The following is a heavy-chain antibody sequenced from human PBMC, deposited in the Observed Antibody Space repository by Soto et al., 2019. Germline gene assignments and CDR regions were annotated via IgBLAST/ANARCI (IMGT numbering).Heavy chain of an antibody. J-gene: IGHJ4*02. CDR2: IYYSGST. D-gene: IGHD6-13*01. Sequence: SETLSLTCTVSGGSISSYYWSWIRQPPGKGLEWIGYIYYSGSTNYNPSLKSRVTISVDTSKNQFSLKLSSVTAADTAVYYCARDSSQYYFDYWGQGTLVTVSS. CDR3: ARDSSQYYFDY. V-gene: IGHV4-59*01. CDR1: GGSISSYY.